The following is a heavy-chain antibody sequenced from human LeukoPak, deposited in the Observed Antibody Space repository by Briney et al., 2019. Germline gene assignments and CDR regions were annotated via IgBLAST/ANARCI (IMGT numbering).Heavy chain of an antibody. CDR2: INHSGST. CDR3: ARGYGARGAGYSSSWYGREHRAEYFQH. J-gene: IGHJ1*01. Sequence: SETLSLTCAGYGGAFSGYYWGWIRQPPGKGLEWIGEINHSGSTNYNPSLKSRVTISVDTSKNQFSLKLSSVTAADTAVYYCARGYGARGAGYSSSWYGREHRAEYFQHWGQGTLVTVSS. CDR1: GGAFSGYY. D-gene: IGHD6-13*01. V-gene: IGHV4-34*01.